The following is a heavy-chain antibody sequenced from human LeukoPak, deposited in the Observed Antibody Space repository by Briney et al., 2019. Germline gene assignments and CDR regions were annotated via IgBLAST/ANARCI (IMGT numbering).Heavy chain of an antibody. CDR3: ARVTAVAFFGP. Sequence: SETLSLTCTVSGGSISSGSYYWSWIRQPAGKGLEWIGRIYTSGSTNYNPSLKSRVTISVDTSKNQFSLKLSSVTAADTAVYYCARVTAVAFFGPWGQGTLVTVSS. V-gene: IGHV4-61*02. J-gene: IGHJ5*02. CDR2: IYTSGST. CDR1: GGSISSGSYY. D-gene: IGHD2-15*01.